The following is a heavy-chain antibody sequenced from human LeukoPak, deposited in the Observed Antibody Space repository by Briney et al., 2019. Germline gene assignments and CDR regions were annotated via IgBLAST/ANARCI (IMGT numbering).Heavy chain of an antibody. J-gene: IGHJ4*02. V-gene: IGHV1-2*02. CDR2: LNPNSGGS. CDR1: GYTFTAYY. D-gene: IGHD5-24*01. CDR3: ARGLYGYNSDY. Sequence: ASVKVSCTASGYTFTAYYIHWVRQAPGQGLEWMGWLNPNSGGSNYAQRFQGRVTMSRDSSISTTYMELSRLRSDDTAVYFCARGLYGYNSDYGGQGTLVTVSS.